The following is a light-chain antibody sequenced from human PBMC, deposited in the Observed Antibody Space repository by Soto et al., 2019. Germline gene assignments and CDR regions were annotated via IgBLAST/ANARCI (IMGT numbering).Light chain of an antibody. Sequence: EIRMTQSPLSLSVTPGEAASISCRASQSLLHKNGNNYFKGYLQKPGQSPRVLIYMGSKRASGVPDRFSGSGAGTYVTLKISRVEAGDAGVYYCRQALHTPRTFGQGTKVDIK. CDR2: MGS. V-gene: IGKV2-28*01. CDR3: RQALHTPRT. J-gene: IGKJ1*01. CDR1: QSLLHKNGNNY.